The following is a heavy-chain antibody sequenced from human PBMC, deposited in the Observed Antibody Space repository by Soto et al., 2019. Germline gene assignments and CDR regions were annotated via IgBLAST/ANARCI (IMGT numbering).Heavy chain of an antibody. Sequence: QVQLVESGGGVVQPGTSLRLSCAASGFTFSSYGMHWVRQAPGKGLEWVAVISYHGINKYYADSVKGRFTISRDNSKNTLYLQMNSLRVDDTALYYCGKYSDYGDHRDWFDPWGQGTLGTVSS. CDR3: GKYSDYGDHRDWFDP. CDR2: ISYHGINK. J-gene: IGHJ5*02. CDR1: GFTFSSYG. V-gene: IGHV3-30*18. D-gene: IGHD4-17*01.